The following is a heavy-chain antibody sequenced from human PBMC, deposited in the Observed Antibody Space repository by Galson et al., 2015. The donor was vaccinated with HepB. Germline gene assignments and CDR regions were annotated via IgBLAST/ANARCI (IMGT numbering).Heavy chain of an antibody. CDR2: INNDSSDT. D-gene: IGHD4-17*01. J-gene: IGHJ4*02. CDR1: GYTFSDYG. Sequence: SVRVSCEASGYTFSDYGIHWVRQAPGQGLEWVGVINNDSSDTNYADTVQGRVTMTRDTSTSTPYLQLNSLRSEDTAVYYCARDRTHYGDYGTDYWGQGTLVTVSS. V-gene: IGHV1-2*02. CDR3: ARDRTHYGDYGTDY.